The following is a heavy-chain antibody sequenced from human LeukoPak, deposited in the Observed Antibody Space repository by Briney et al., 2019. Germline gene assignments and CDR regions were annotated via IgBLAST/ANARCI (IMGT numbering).Heavy chain of an antibody. Sequence: GRSLRLSCAASRFTFSSFGMHWVRQAPGKGLEWVAVIPYDGNNEQYADSVKGRFTISRDNSKNTLYLQMNSLRAEDTAVYYCAKVDYDSSGYYGSVFDYWGQGTLVTVSS. CDR2: IPYDGNNE. CDR3: AKVDYDSSGYYGSVFDY. CDR1: RFTFSSFG. D-gene: IGHD3-22*01. J-gene: IGHJ4*02. V-gene: IGHV3-30*18.